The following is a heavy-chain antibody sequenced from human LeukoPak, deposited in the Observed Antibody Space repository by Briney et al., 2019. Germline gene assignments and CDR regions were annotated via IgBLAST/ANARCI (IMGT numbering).Heavy chain of an antibody. CDR3: ARDGGDPFFDY. CDR1: GFTFSSYA. J-gene: IGHJ4*02. V-gene: IGHV3-30-3*01. CDR2: ISYDGSNK. Sequence: PGGSLRLSCAASGFTFSSYAMHWVRQAPGKGLEWVAVISYDGSNKYYADSVKGRFTISRDNSKNTLYLQMNSLRAEDTAVYYCARDGGDPFFDYWGQGTLVTVSS. D-gene: IGHD2-21*02.